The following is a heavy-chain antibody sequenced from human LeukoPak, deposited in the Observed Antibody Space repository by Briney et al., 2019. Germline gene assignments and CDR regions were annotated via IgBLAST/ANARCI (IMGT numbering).Heavy chain of an antibody. V-gene: IGHV4-39*01. J-gene: IGHJ4*02. CDR1: GGSISSSSYY. CDR3: ARAWNYDILTGLGY. CDR2: IYYSGST. D-gene: IGHD3-9*01. Sequence: PSETLSLTCTVSGGSISSSSYYWGWIRQPPGKGLEWIGSIYYSGSTYYNPSLKSRVTISVDTSKNQFSLKLSSVTAADTAVYYCARAWNYDILTGLGYWGQGTLVTVSS.